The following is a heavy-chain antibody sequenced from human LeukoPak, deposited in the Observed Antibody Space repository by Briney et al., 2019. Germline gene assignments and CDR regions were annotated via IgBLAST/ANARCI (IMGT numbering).Heavy chain of an antibody. CDR3: AAAGTYYYYMDV. J-gene: IGHJ6*03. V-gene: IGHV1-46*04. CDR2: INPSGGST. CDR1: GYTFTSYY. D-gene: IGHD6-13*01. Sequence: ASVKVSCKASGYTFTSYYMHCVRQAPGQGLEWMGIINPSGGSTSYAQKLQGRVTITRDMSTSTVYMELSSLRAEDTAVYYCAAAGTYYYYMDVWGKGTTVTVSS.